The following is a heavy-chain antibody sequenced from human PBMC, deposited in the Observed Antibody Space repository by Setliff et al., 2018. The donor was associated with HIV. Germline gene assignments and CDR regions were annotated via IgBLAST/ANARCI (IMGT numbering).Heavy chain of an antibody. J-gene: IGHJ3*01. V-gene: IGHV1-18*01. Sequence: ASVKVSCKTSGYMFIAYGMSWVRRAPGQGPEWMGWIGPYNGRAEYAQEFQGRVSLTIDTSASTAYMEPRSLRSDDTAVYYCARDDGGYNYAEACDVWGQGTMVTVSS. CDR2: IGPYNGRA. CDR1: GYMFIAYG. D-gene: IGHD3-16*01. CDR3: ARDDGGYNYAEACDV.